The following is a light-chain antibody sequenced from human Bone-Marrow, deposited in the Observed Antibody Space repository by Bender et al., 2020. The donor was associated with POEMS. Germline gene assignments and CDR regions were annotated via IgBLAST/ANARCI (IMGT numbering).Light chain of an antibody. J-gene: IGLJ1*01. CDR2: EVS. CDR1: SSNIGRFNL. Sequence: QSALTQPASVSGSPGQSITISCTGTSSNIGRFNLVSWYQQHPGKAPKLMIYEVSKRPSGVSNRFSGSKSGNTASLTISGLQAEDEADYYCCSYAGSSTLKVFGIGTKVTVL. V-gene: IGLV2-23*02. CDR3: CSYAGSSTLKV.